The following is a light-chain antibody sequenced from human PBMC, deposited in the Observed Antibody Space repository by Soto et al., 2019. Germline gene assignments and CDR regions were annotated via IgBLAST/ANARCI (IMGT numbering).Light chain of an antibody. J-gene: IGLJ2*01. CDR1: SSNIGSNS. Sequence: QSVLTQPPSASGTPGQRVTISCSGSSSNIGSNSVHWYQQLPGTAPKLLIYSNSQRPSGVPERISGSKSGTSASLAISGLRSEDEADYYCAAWDDSLSGLVFGGGTKLTVL. V-gene: IGLV1-47*01. CDR2: SNS. CDR3: AAWDDSLSGLV.